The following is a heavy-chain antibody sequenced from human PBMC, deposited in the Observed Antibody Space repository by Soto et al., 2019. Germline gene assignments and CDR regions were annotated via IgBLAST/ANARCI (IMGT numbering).Heavy chain of an antibody. CDR3: AEGIGYLFDY. J-gene: IGHJ4*02. D-gene: IGHD5-12*01. V-gene: IGHV3-7*03. CDR2: IKKDGSER. Sequence: PVGSLRLSCEASGLTLSSYWMNWVRQAPGKGLEWVAIIKKDGSERRYVDSVKGRFTISRDNARNSLYLHMNDPRAEDTAVYYCAEGIGYLFDYWGRGTLVTVSS. CDR1: GLTLSSYW.